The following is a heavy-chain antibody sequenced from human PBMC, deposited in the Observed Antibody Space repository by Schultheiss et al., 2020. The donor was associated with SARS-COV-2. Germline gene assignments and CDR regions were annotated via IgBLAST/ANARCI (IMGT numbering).Heavy chain of an antibody. CDR3: ATTPYDFWSGYYMDV. CDR1: GYTFTSYY. Sequence: ASVKVSCKASGYTFTSYYMHWVRQATGQGLEWMGWMNPNSGNTGYAQKFQGRVTITRNTSISTAYMGLSSLRSDDTAVYYCATTPYDFWSGYYMDVWGKGTTVTVSS. J-gene: IGHJ6*03. D-gene: IGHD3-3*01. CDR2: MNPNSGNT. V-gene: IGHV1-8*03.